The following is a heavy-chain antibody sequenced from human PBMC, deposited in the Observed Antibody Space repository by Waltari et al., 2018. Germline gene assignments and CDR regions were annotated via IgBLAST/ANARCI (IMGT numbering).Heavy chain of an antibody. CDR3: ARRPLWFGELGFDY. V-gene: IGHV4-34*01. CDR2: INHSGST. D-gene: IGHD3-10*01. Sequence: QVQLQQWGAGLLKPSETLSLTCAVYVGSFSGYYWSWIRQPPGKGLEWIGEINHSGSTNYNPSLKSRVTISVDTSKNQFSLKLSSVTAADTAVYYCARRPLWFGELGFDYWGQGTLVTVSS. J-gene: IGHJ4*02. CDR1: VGSFSGYY.